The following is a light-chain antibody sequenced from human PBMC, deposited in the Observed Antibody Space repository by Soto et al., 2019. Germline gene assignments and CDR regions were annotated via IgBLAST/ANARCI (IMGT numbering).Light chain of an antibody. CDR1: SGSIASNY. Sequence: NFMLTQPHSVSESPGKTVTISCTRSSGSIASNYVQWYQQRPGSAPTTVIYEDNQRPSGVPDRFSGSIDSSSNSASLTISGLKNEDDADYYCQSYDSSNHVVFGGGTKLTVL. CDR3: QSYDSSNHVV. V-gene: IGLV6-57*04. J-gene: IGLJ2*01. CDR2: EDN.